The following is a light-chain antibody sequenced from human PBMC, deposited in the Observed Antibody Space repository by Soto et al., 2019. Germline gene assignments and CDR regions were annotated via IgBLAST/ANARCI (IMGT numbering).Light chain of an antibody. V-gene: IGKV3-11*01. Sequence: EIVLTQSPATLSLSPGERATLSCRASQSLSSYLAWYQQKPGQAPRLLIYDASNRATGIPARFSGSGSGTDFTLTISTLQPEDSAIYVCQQSSTTPRTFGQGTKVEIK. CDR3: QQSSTTPRT. CDR2: DAS. CDR1: QSLSSY. J-gene: IGKJ1*01.